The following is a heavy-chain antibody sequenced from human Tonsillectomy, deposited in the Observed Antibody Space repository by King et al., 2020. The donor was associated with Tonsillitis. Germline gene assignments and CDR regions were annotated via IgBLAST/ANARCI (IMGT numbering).Heavy chain of an antibody. CDR2: ISSSSSYI. V-gene: IGHV3-21*01. J-gene: IGHJ4*02. D-gene: IGHD6-19*01. CDR3: ARGGPPGGCYLTY. CDR1: GFTFNSYS. Sequence: VQLVESGGGLVKPGGSLRLSCAASGFTFNSYSINWVRQAPGKGLEWVSSISSSSSYIFYADSVKGRFTISRDNAKNSLYLQMNSLRAEDTAVYYCARGGPPGGCYLTYWGQGTLVPVSS.